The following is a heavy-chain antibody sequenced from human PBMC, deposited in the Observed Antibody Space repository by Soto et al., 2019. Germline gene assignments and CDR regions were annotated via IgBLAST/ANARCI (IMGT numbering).Heavy chain of an antibody. V-gene: IGHV3-9*01. D-gene: IGHD2-2*01. CDR1: GFTFDDYA. CDR2: ISWNSGSI. Sequence: SLRLSCAASGFTFDDYAMHWVRQAPGKGLEWVSGISWNSGSIGYADSVKGRFTISRDNAKNSLYLQMNSLRAEDTALYYCAKLGYCISTSCPTMDVWGQGTTVTVSS. J-gene: IGHJ6*02. CDR3: AKLGYCISTSCPTMDV.